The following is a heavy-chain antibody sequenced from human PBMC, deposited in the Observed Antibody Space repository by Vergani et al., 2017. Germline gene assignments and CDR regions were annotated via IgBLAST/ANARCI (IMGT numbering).Heavy chain of an antibody. CDR1: GKTFTSYW. CDR2: IYPGDSDT. Sequence: EVQLVQSGAEVKKPGAPLKISCKGSGKTFTSYWIGWVLQMPGKGLEWMGIIYPGDSDTRYSPSFQGQVTISADKSISTAYLQWSSLKASDTAMYYCARRAGYYYYYMDVWGKGTTVTVSS. CDR3: ARRAGYYYYYMDV. J-gene: IGHJ6*03. V-gene: IGHV5-51*03. D-gene: IGHD1-14*01.